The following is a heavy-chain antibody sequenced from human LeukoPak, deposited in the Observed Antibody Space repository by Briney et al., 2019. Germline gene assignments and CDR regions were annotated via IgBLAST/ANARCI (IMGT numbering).Heavy chain of an antibody. CDR2: INPNSGGT. CDR1: RYTFTAYC. Sequence: GASVKVSCKASRYTFTAYCIQWVRQAPGQGLDWMGWINPNSGGTKYAQKFQGRVTMTRDTSISTAYMEVRRLRSDDTAVYYCAREDYYHSTGYSWFDPWGQGTLVTVSS. D-gene: IGHD3-22*01. CDR3: AREDYYHSTGYSWFDP. V-gene: IGHV1-2*02. J-gene: IGHJ5*02.